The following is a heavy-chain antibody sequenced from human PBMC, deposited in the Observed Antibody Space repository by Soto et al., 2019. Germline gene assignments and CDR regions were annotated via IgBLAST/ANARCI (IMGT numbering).Heavy chain of an antibody. CDR1: GFTFSRHT. CDR2: ISDDGSNT. J-gene: IGHJ4*02. CDR3: AREVYDDLWSGFNTHPYYFDD. D-gene: IGHD3-3*01. V-gene: IGHV3-30-3*01. Sequence: QVQLVESGGGVVQPGRSLRLSCAASGFTFSRHTMHWVRQAPGKGLEWVAAISDDGSNTYYADSVKGRFTISRDNSKNTLYLQMNSLSSEDTAVHHCAREVYDDLWSGFNTHPYYFDDWGQGTLVTVSS.